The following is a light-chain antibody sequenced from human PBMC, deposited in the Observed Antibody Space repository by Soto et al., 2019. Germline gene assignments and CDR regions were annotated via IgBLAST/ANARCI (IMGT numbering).Light chain of an antibody. Sequence: QSVLTQPPSASGTPGQSVTISCSGSGSNIGDNTVNWYQQLPGTAPKLLIYSNDQRSSGVPDRFSGSKSGTSASLAISGLQSEDEADYYCAVWDDSLDGVVFGGGTKLTVL. V-gene: IGLV1-44*01. CDR3: AVWDDSLDGVV. CDR1: GSNIGDNT. J-gene: IGLJ2*01. CDR2: SND.